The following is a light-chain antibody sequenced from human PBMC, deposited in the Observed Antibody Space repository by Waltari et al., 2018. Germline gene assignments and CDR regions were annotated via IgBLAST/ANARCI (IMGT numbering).Light chain of an antibody. V-gene: IGLV2-8*01. CDR2: EVS. Sequence: QSALTQPPSASGSPGQSVTISCTGTSSDVGAYKYVSWYQQHPGNAPKLLIYEVSKRASGVPDRFTGSKSGNTASLTVSGLQAEDEADYYCASRGASKVFGGGTKLTVL. J-gene: IGLJ2*01. CDR3: ASRGASKV. CDR1: SSDVGAYKY.